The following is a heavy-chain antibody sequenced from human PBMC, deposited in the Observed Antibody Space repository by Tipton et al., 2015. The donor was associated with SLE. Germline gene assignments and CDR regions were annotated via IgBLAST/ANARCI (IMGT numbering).Heavy chain of an antibody. CDR2: IYYSGST. V-gene: IGHV4-59*01. CDR1: GGSISSYY. CDR3: ARGGLGYSYYYYMDV. D-gene: IGHD5-18*01. Sequence: TLSLTCSVSGGSISSYYWSWIRQPPGKGLEWIGYIYYSGSTNYNPSLKSRVTISVDTSKNQFSLELSSVTAADTAVYYCARGGLGYSYYYYMDVWGKGTTVTVSS. J-gene: IGHJ6*03.